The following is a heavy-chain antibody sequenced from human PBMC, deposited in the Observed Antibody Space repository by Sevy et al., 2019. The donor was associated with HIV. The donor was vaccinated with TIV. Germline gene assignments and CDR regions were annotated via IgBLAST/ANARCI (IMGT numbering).Heavy chain of an antibody. CDR1: GYTFTGDY. CDR3: ARDAAGGTTNSGMDV. J-gene: IGHJ6*02. D-gene: IGHD1-7*01. CDR2: VYPNSGGT. Sequence: ASVKVSCKASGYTFTGDYLHWVRQAPGQGLEWMGRVYPNSGGTNYARKFQGRVIMTRDTSISTAYMELTRLRFDDTVVYFCARDAAGGTTNSGMDVWGQGTTVTVSS. V-gene: IGHV1-2*05.